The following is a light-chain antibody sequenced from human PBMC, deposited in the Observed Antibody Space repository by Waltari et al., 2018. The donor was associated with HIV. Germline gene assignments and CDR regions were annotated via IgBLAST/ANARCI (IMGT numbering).Light chain of an antibody. Sequence: EIVLTQSRATLSTSPGERATVTCRPSQCVRTSLSWYHQKPGQAPRLLISHVSNRATGIPARFSGSGSGTDFTLTISSLEPEDVAFYYCMQWSNWPLTFGPGTRVDVK. CDR1: QCVRTS. CDR3: MQWSNWPLT. CDR2: HVS. J-gene: IGKJ3*01. V-gene: IGKV3-11*01.